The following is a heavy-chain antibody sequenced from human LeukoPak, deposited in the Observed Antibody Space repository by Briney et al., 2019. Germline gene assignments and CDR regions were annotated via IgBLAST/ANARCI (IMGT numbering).Heavy chain of an antibody. D-gene: IGHD3-22*01. V-gene: IGHV4-61*01. CDR1: GGSVSSGSYY. Sequence: SETLSLTCTVSGGSVSSGSYYWSWIRQPPGKGLEWIGYIYYSGSTNYSPSLKSRVTISVDTSKNQFSLKLSSVTAADTAVYYCARGAYYYDSSGYYACWGQGTLVTVSS. CDR2: IYYSGST. J-gene: IGHJ4*02. CDR3: ARGAYYYDSSGYYAC.